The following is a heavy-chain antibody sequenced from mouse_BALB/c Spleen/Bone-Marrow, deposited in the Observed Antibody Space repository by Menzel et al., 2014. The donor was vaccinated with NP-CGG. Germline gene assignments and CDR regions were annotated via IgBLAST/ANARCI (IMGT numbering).Heavy chain of an antibody. V-gene: IGHV1-87*01. J-gene: IGHJ1*01. CDR1: GYTFTSYW. CDR3: ARSRSWYFDV. Sequence: QVQLQQSGAELARPGTSVKLSCKASGYTFTSYWMQWIKQRPGQGLEWIGAIYPGDGDTTYTQKFKGKTTLTADKSSSTAYMQLSSLASEDSAVYYCARSRSWYFDVWGAGTTVTVSS. CDR2: IYPGDGDT.